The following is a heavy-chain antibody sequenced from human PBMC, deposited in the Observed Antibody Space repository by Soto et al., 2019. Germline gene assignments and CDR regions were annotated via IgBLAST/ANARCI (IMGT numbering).Heavy chain of an antibody. Sequence: GGSLRLSCAASGFTFSSYGMHWVRQAPGKGLEWVAVIWYDGRNTYYADSVKGRFTISRDNSKNTLYLQMNSLRAEDTAVYYCARTAYYYDSSGYYSDCWGKGTLVTVSS. CDR3: ARTAYYYDSSGYYSDC. CDR2: IWYDGRNT. V-gene: IGHV3-33*01. J-gene: IGHJ4*02. D-gene: IGHD3-22*01. CDR1: GFTFSSYG.